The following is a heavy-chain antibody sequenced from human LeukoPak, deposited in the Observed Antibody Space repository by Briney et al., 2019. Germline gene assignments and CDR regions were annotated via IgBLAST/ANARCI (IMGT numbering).Heavy chain of an antibody. CDR1: GLPFSNHW. Sequence: GGSLRLSCAVSGLPFSNHWMTWVRQAPGKGLERVANINQDGSNTNYVDSVKGRFTISRDNAKNSLYLQMNSLRVEDTAMYFCAREGYGDYHIWGQGTIGTVSS. CDR3: AREGYGDYHI. CDR2: INQDGSNT. J-gene: IGHJ3*02. V-gene: IGHV3-7*01. D-gene: IGHD4-17*01.